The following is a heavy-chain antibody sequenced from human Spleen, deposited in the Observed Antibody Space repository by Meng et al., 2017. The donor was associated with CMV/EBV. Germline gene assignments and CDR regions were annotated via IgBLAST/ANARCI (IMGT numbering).Heavy chain of an antibody. D-gene: IGHD2-2*01. CDR3: AKDESLEDSSSSTYTNYYYYGMDV. Sequence: KGLEWGAVISYDGSKKQYADSGKGRLTISVKGRFTISRDNSKNTLYLQMNSLRGEDTAVYYCAKDESLEDSSSSTYTNYYYYGMDVWGQGTTVTVSS. V-gene: IGHV3-30*04. J-gene: IGHJ6*02. CDR2: ISYDGSKK.